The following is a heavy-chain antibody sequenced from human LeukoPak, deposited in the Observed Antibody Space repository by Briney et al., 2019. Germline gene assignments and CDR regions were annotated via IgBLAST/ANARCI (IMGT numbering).Heavy chain of an antibody. V-gene: IGHV3-53*01. J-gene: IGHJ4*02. CDR1: GFTVSSNY. CDR2: IYAGGTT. Sequence: GGSLRLSCAVSGFTVSSNYMNWVRQAPGKGLEWVSVIYAGGTTFYSDSVKGGFTISRDNSKNTLYLQMNSLRADDTAVYYCAREVRGDYFDFWGQGTLVTVSS. CDR3: AREVRGDYFDF. D-gene: IGHD3-16*01.